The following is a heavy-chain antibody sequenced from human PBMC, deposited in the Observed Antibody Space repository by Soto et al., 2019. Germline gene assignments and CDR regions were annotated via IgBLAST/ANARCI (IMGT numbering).Heavy chain of an antibody. J-gene: IGHJ4*02. Sequence: SETLSLTCAVSGFSISRNYIYWGWIRQPPGKGLEWVVSSCASGSTYYNAALKSRITIAVYTSKNQFSLNLISATAADTAVYDCASRRRVDYYSAMDDWGQGTLVTVSS. V-gene: IGHV4-39*01. CDR3: ASRRRVDYYSAMDD. CDR2: SCASGST. D-gene: IGHD1-26*01. CDR1: GFSISRNYIY.